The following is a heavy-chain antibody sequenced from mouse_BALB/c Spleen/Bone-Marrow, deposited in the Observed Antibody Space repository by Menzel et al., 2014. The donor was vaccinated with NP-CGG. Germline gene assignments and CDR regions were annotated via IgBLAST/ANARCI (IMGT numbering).Heavy chain of an antibody. V-gene: IGHV1-69*02. Sequence: QVQLQQPGAELVRPGASVKLSCRASGYTFTSYWINWVKQRPGQGLEWIGNIYPSDSYTNYNQRFKDKATLTVDKSSSTAYMQRSSRTSEDSAVYYCTRYGNSHYYAMDYWGQGTSVTGAS. CDR1: GYTFTSYW. CDR3: TRYGNSHYYAMDY. D-gene: IGHD1-1*01. CDR2: IYPSDSYT. J-gene: IGHJ4*01.